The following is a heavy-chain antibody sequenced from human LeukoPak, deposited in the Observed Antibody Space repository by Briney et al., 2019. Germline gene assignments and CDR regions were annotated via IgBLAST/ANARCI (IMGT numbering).Heavy chain of an antibody. D-gene: IGHD5-18*01. CDR3: ARGQGYSYGYEWFDP. V-gene: IGHV4-61*01. CDR1: GGSISSSSYY. Sequence: PSETLSLTCTVSGGSISSSSYYWSWIRQPPGKGLEWIGYIYYSGSTNYNPSLKSRVTISVDTSKNQFSLKLSSVTAADTAVYYCARGQGYSYGYEWFDPWGQGTLVTVSS. J-gene: IGHJ5*02. CDR2: IYYSGST.